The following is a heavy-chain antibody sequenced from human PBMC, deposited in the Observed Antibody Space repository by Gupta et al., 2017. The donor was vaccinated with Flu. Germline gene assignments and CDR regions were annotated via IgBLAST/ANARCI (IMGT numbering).Heavy chain of an antibody. J-gene: IGHJ5*02. V-gene: IGHV3-11*05. Sequence: VALVESGGDTVEPGTSLRLSCVASGFGLDETFMAWIRQSPGRGLEWLSFISEDGTYTHYADTVKGRFTISRDTARKSIYLQMDNLGVDDAAVYYCVRLLDGRASWSRFDLWGRGTRVAVSS. CDR2: ISEDGTYT. D-gene: IGHD1-1*01. CDR1: GFGLDETF. CDR3: VRLLDGRASWSRFDL.